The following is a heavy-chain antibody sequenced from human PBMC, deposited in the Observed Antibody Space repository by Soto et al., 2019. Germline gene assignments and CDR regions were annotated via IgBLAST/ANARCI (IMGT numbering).Heavy chain of an antibody. CDR3: ASALYYYDSSGYHPHDAFDI. Sequence: QLGGSLRLSCAASGFTFSSYAMHWVRQAPGKGLEWVAVISYDGSNKYYADSVKGRFTISRDNSKNTLYLQMNSLRAEDTAVYYCASALYYYDSSGYHPHDAFDIWGQGTMVTVSS. CDR2: ISYDGSNK. CDR1: GFTFSSYA. D-gene: IGHD3-22*01. V-gene: IGHV3-30-3*01. J-gene: IGHJ3*02.